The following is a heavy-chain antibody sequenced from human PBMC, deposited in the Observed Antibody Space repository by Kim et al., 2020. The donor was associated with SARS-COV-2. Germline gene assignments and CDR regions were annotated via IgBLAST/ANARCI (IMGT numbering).Heavy chain of an antibody. CDR3: ASRPLYSSSWYFDY. Sequence: ASVKVSCKASGYTFTSYGFSWVRQAPGQGLEWMGWISVYNGNTNYAQKLQGRVTMTTNTSTTTAYMDLRSLRSDDTAVYYCASRPLYSSSWYFDYWGQGT. CDR1: GYTFTSYG. D-gene: IGHD6-13*01. J-gene: IGHJ4*02. V-gene: IGHV1-18*01. CDR2: ISVYNGNT.